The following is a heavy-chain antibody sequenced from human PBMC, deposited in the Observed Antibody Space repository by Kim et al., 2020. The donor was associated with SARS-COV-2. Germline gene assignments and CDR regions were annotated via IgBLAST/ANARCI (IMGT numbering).Heavy chain of an antibody. D-gene: IGHD3-22*01. Sequence: SETLSLTCTVSGGSISSYYWSWIRQPPGKGLEWIGYIYYSGSTNYNPSLKSRVTISVDTSKNQFSLKLSSVTAADTAVYYCARVGYYDSSGYQFYYYYGMDVWGQGTTVTVSS. CDR2: IYYSGST. CDR1: GGSISSYY. CDR3: ARVGYYDSSGYQFYYYYGMDV. V-gene: IGHV4-59*13. J-gene: IGHJ6*02.